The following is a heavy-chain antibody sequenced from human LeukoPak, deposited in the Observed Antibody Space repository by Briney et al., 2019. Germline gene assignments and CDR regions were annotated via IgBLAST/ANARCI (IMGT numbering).Heavy chain of an antibody. CDR1: GYIFTGYH. CDR3: ARVAVETASWLDP. Sequence: ASVTVSCTASGYIFTGYHIHWVRQAPGQGGEWMGWIYPNSGGTNYAQKFQGRVTMTRDTSITTVYMELSRLTSDDTAVYYCARVAVETASWLDPWGQGTLVTVSS. CDR2: IYPNSGGT. V-gene: IGHV1-2*02. J-gene: IGHJ5*02. D-gene: IGHD5-24*01.